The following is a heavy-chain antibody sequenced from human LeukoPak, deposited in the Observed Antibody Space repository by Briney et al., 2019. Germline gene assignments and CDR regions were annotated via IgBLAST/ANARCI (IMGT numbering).Heavy chain of an antibody. CDR2: IKQDGSVK. Sequence: GGSLRLSCAASGFTFSGYWMAWVRQAPGRGLEWVAHIKQDGSVKNYVDPVKGRFTISRDNAKNSVYLQMDTLRAEDTAVYYCARDDYLGYWGQGTLVTVSS. CDR1: GFTFSGYW. V-gene: IGHV3-7*05. CDR3: ARDDYLGY. J-gene: IGHJ4*02. D-gene: IGHD3-16*01.